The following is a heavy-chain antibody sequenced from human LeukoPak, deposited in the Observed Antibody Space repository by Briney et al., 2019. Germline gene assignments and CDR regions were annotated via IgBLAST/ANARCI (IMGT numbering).Heavy chain of an antibody. CDR1: GFTFSSYA. Sequence: GGSLRLSCAASGFTFSSYAMSWVRQAPGKGLEWVSAISGSGGSTYYADSVKGRFTISRDNSKNTLYLQMNSLGAEDTAVYYCAKDGSQWLVPTNYWGQGTLVTVSS. CDR3: AKDGSQWLVPTNY. J-gene: IGHJ4*02. V-gene: IGHV3-23*01. D-gene: IGHD6-19*01. CDR2: ISGSGGST.